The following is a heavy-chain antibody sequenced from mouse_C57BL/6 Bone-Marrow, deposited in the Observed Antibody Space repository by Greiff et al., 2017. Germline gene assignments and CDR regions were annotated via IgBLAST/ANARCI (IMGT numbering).Heavy chain of an antibody. CDR2: IHPNSGST. Sequence: QVQLQQPGAELVKPGASVKLSCKASGYTFTSYWMHWVKQRPGQGLEWIGMIHPNSGSTNYNEKFKSKATLTVDKSSSTAYMQLSSLTSEDSAVDYCAREHYYGSSYGAMDYWGQGTSGTVSS. V-gene: IGHV1-64*01. J-gene: IGHJ4*01. CDR1: GYTFTSYW. CDR3: AREHYYGSSYGAMDY. D-gene: IGHD1-1*01.